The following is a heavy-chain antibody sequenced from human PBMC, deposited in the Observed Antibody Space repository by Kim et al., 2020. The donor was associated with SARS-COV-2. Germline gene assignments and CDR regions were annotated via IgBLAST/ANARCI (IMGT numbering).Heavy chain of an antibody. D-gene: IGHD2-15*01. J-gene: IGHJ4*02. CDR1: GFIFSDYY. V-gene: IGHV3-11*01. CDR2: ISESGSLI. Sequence: RGSLRLSCSATGFIFSDYYMTWIRQAPGKGLEWLSSISESGSLIYYADSVKGRFTTSRDNAKNSLYLQMSNLRAEDTAIYYCVRRFCGGGSCYGNLDYWGQGALVTVFS. CDR3: VRRFCGGGSCYGNLDY.